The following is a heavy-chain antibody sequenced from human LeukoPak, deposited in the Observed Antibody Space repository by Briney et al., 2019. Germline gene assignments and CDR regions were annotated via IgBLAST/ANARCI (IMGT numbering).Heavy chain of an antibody. V-gene: IGHV1-69-2*01. CDR2: IDPEDGDT. CDR1: GSKFTDLY. D-gene: IGHD3-3*01. Sequence: ASVKLSCKASGSKFTDLYIHWGQQVPGKGHGWMGRIDPEDGDTIYAEKFQGRFTISSDTSTNTAHMELSSLRTEDRALFFWVTGRRILGFYVEAILWGQGTLVTVSS. J-gene: IGHJ4*02. CDR3: VTGRRILGFYVEAIL.